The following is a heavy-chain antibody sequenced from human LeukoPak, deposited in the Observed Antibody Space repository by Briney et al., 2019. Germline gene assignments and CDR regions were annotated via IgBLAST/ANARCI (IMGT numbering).Heavy chain of an antibody. Sequence: SQTLSLTCTVSGASISSSSYYWGWIRQPPGKGLEWIGSIYYSGSTYYNPSLKRRVTISVDTSKNQFSLKLSSVTAADTAVYYCARHGATKIDYWGQGTLVTVSS. CDR2: IYYSGST. V-gene: IGHV4-39*01. CDR3: ARHGATKIDY. J-gene: IGHJ4*02. CDR1: GASISSSSYY. D-gene: IGHD5-12*01.